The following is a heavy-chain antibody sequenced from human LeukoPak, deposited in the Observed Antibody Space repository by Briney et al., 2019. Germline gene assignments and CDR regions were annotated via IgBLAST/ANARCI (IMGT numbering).Heavy chain of an antibody. V-gene: IGHV1-2*02. CDR1: GYTFTGYY. CDR3: ARDRTIPRTKYYDILTGYYSYYYYYYMDV. CDR2: INPNSGGT. Sequence: GASVKVSCKASGYTFTGYYMHWVRQAPGQGLEWMGWINPNSGGTNYAQKFQGRVTMTRDTSISTAYMELSRLRSDDTAVYYCARDRTIPRTKYYDILTGYYSYYYYYYMDVWGKGTTVTVSS. D-gene: IGHD3-9*01. J-gene: IGHJ6*03.